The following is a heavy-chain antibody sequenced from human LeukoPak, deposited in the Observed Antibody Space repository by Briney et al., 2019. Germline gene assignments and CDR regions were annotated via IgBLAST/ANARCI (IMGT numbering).Heavy chain of an antibody. D-gene: IGHD6-19*01. CDR3: AKDDASIAVASFDY. V-gene: IGHV1-46*04. J-gene: IGHJ4*02. CDR2: INPSGDST. Sequence: ASVKVSCKASGYTFTSYSMNWVRQAPGQGLEWVGMINPSGDSTSYAQKLQGRVTVTRDTSTSTVHMELNSLRAEDTAVYYCAKDDASIAVASFDYWGQGTLVTVSS. CDR1: GYTFTSYS.